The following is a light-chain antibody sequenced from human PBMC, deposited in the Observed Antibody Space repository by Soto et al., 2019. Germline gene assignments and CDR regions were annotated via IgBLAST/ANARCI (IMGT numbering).Light chain of an antibody. J-gene: IGLJ1*01. CDR1: SSDVGGYNS. V-gene: IGLV2-14*03. CDR2: DVN. CDR3: SSYTSSSTLYV. Sequence: QSALTQPASVSGSPGQSITISCTGTSSDVGGYNSVSWYQQHPDNAPKLVIYDVNNRPSGVSNRFSGSKSGNTASLAISGLRAEDEADYYCSSYTSSSTLYVFGTGTKLTVL.